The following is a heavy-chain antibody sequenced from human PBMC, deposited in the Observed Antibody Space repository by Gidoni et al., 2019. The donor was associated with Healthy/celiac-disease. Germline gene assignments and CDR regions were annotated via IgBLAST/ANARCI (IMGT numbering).Heavy chain of an antibody. CDR2: INAGNGNT. CDR3: ARGGGVGDCSSTSCPGPTFDY. Sequence: QVQLVQSGAGEKKHDASLKVSCKAPGYTFTSYAMHCGRPAHGQRLEWMGWINAGNGNTIYSQEFQGRVNITRDTAASTAYMVLSSLRSEDTAVYYGARGGGVGDCSSTSCPGPTFDYWGQGTLVTVSS. D-gene: IGHD2-2*03. V-gene: IGHV1-3*05. CDR1: GYTFTSYA. J-gene: IGHJ4*02.